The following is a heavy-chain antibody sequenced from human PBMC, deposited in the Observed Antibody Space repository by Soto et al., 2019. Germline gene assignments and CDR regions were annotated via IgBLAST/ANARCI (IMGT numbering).Heavy chain of an antibody. D-gene: IGHD1-26*01. Sequence: QVQLQESGPGLVKPSQTLSLTCTVSGDSIMRDSYYWNWIRRHPGKGLEWIGYIYYSGTTAYNPSLKTRVTISPDTSKHQFSLNLSSVTVADAGVYCCARGFDSGKLYAVESWGRGTQVTVSS. CDR1: GDSIMRDSYY. CDR2: IYYSGTT. CDR3: ARGFDSGKLYAVES. V-gene: IGHV4-31*03. J-gene: IGHJ4*02.